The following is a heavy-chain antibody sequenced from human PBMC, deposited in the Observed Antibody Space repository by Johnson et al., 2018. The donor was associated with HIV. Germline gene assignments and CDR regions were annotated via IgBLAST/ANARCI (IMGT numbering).Heavy chain of an antibody. CDR1: GFTFSSYG. Sequence: QVQLVESGGGVVQPGRSLRLSCAASGFTFSSYGMHWVRQAPGKGLEWVAVIWYDGSNKYYAGSVKGRFTIGRDNSKNTLYLQMNSLRAEDTAVYYCANSPLSPSGSYPHAPDASVWDIWGQGTMVTVSS. CDR3: ANSPLSPSGSYPHAPDASVWDI. J-gene: IGHJ3*02. CDR2: IWYDGSNK. V-gene: IGHV3-33*06. D-gene: IGHD1-26*01.